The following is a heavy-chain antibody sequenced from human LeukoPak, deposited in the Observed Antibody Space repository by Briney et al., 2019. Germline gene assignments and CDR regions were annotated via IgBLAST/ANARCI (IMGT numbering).Heavy chain of an antibody. V-gene: IGHV4-4*09. CDR1: GGSISSYY. CDR2: IYTSGST. Sequence: SETLSLTCTVSGGSISSYYWSWIRQPPGQGLEWIGYIYTSGSTNYNPYLKSRVTISVDTSKNQFSLKLSSVTAADTAVYYCARQGVAARNTYYYYYMDVWGKGTTVTVSS. D-gene: IGHD6-6*01. CDR3: ARQGVAARNTYYYYYMDV. J-gene: IGHJ6*03.